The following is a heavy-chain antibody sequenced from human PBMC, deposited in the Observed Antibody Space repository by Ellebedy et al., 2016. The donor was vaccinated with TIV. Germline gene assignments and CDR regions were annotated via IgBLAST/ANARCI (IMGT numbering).Heavy chain of an antibody. D-gene: IGHD3-10*01. Sequence: GESLKIPCAASGFPFSDYSMNWIRQTPGKGLDWVSYFSSSGSTIYYADSVKGRFTISRENAKNYLYLRMNNLRAEDTAVYYCARDYYGSGSYSSDWGQGTLVTVSS. CDR3: ARDYYGSGSYSSD. J-gene: IGHJ4*02. V-gene: IGHV3-11*04. CDR2: FSSSGSTI. CDR1: GFPFSDYS.